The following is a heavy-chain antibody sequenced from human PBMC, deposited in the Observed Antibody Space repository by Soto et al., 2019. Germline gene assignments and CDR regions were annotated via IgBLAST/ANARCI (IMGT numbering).Heavy chain of an antibody. V-gene: IGHV3-30*18. CDR2: ISYDGSNK. J-gene: IGHJ6*02. CDR3: AKSGRVYDSTGTLMRPLDV. D-gene: IGHD3-22*01. Sequence: GGSLRLSCAASGFTFSYYGMHWVRQTPGKGLEWVAVISYDGSNKYYADSVKGRFTVSRDNSKNTLYLEMNSLRAEDTAVYYCAKSGRVYDSTGTLMRPLDVWGQGTTVTVSS. CDR1: GFTFSYYG.